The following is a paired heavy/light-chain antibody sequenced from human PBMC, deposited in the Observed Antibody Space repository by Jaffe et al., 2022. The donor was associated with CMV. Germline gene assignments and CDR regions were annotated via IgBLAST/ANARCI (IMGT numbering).Light chain of an antibody. Sequence: DIVMTQSPLSLPVTPGEPASISCRSSQSLLHSNGYNYLDWYVQKPGKSPQLLIYLGSNRATGVPGRFSGSGSGTDFTLKISRVEAEDVGVYYCMQALQTPFFGQGTKLEI. J-gene: IGKJ2*01. CDR2: LGS. CDR1: QSLLHSNGYNY. V-gene: IGKV2-28*01. CDR3: MQALQTPF.
Heavy chain of an antibody. CDR3: ARGCRGDCYPGYFDL. J-gene: IGHJ2*01. D-gene: IGHD2-21*02. Sequence: EVQLVESGGGLIQPGGSLRLSCAASGFTITSNYMSWVRQAPGKGLEWVSLIYADDNADYADSVKGRFTFSRDNSKNTLYLQMNSLRVEDTAVYYCARGCRGDCYPGYFDLWGRGTLVTVSS. V-gene: IGHV3-53*01. CDR1: GFTITSNY. CDR2: IYADDNA.